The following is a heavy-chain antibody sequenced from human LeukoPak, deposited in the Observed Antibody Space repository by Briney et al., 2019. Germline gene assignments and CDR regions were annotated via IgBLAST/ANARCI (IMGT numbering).Heavy chain of an antibody. V-gene: IGHV4-31*03. J-gene: IGHJ3*02. CDR3: ARDQTSRTPYYCSSTSCYNDDAFDI. Sequence: PSETLSLTCTVSGGSISSGGYYWSWIRQHPGKGLEWIGYIYYSGSTYYNPSLKSRVTISVDTSKNQFSLKLSSVTAADTAVYYCARDQTSRTPYYCSSTSCYNDDAFDIWGQGTMVTVSS. D-gene: IGHD2-2*02. CDR1: GGSISSGGYY. CDR2: IYYSGST.